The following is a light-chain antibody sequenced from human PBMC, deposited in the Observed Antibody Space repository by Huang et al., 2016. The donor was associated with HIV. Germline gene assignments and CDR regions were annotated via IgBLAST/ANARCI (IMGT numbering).Light chain of an antibody. CDR3: QQYYSTPPT. V-gene: IGKV4-1*01. CDR1: QSVLYSSNHKKY. Sequence: DIVMTQSPDSLAVSLGERATINCKSSQSVLYSSNHKKYLAWYQQKPGQPPKLLIYWASTRESGVPDRFSGSGSGTDFTLTISSLQAEDVAVYYCQQYYSTPPTFGGGTKVEIK. CDR2: WAS. J-gene: IGKJ4*01.